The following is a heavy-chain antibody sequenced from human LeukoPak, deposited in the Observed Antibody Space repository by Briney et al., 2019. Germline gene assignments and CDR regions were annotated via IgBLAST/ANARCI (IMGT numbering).Heavy chain of an antibody. CDR3: ARYDVWGSYRAFDY. CDR1: GGSFSIYY. Sequence: SETLSLTCTVSGGSFSIYYWSWIRQPAGKGLEYIGRIYTSGSTYYNPSLKSRVTISVDTSKNQFSLKLTSVTAADTAVYYCARYDVWGSYRAFDYWGQGTLVTVSS. J-gene: IGHJ4*02. D-gene: IGHD3-16*02. CDR2: IYTSGST. V-gene: IGHV4-4*07.